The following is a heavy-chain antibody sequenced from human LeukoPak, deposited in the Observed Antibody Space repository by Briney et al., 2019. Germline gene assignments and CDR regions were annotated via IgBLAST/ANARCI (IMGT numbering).Heavy chain of an antibody. V-gene: IGHV1-18*01. CDR1: SYTFTNFG. J-gene: IGHJ3*02. Sequence: GASVKGSCKASSYTFTNFGIIWVRQAPGQGLEWMGWISAYNGNTKYAQKVQGRVTMTTDTSTSTAYMELRSLRSDDTAVYYCARVASYGDDAFDIWGQGTMVTVSS. CDR2: ISAYNGNT. CDR3: ARVASYGDDAFDI. D-gene: IGHD5-18*01.